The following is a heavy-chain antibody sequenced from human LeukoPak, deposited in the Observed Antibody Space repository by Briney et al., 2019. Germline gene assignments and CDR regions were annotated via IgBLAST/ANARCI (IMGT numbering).Heavy chain of an antibody. CDR3: SYYDSSGYYYGDAFDI. V-gene: IGHV3-15*07. J-gene: IGHJ3*02. CDR1: GFTFSNAW. D-gene: IGHD3-22*01. CDR2: IKSKTDGGTT. Sequence: GGSLRLSCAASGFTFSNAWMNWVRQAPGKGLEWVGRIKSKTDGGTTDYAAAVKGRFTISRDDSKNTLYLQMNSLKTEDTAVYYCSYYDSSGYYYGDAFDIWGQGTMVTVSS.